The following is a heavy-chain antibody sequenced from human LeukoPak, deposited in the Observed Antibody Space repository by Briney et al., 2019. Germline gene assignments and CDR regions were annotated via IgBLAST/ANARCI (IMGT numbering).Heavy chain of an antibody. Sequence: GGSLRLSCAASGFTVSSNYMSRVRQAPGKGLEWVSVIYSGGSTYYADSVKGRFTISRDNSKNTLYLQMNSLRAEDTAVYYCAREVGYYDSSGYAQHWGQGTLVTVSS. CDR2: IYSGGST. CDR3: AREVGYYDSSGYAQH. CDR1: GFTVSSNY. J-gene: IGHJ4*02. V-gene: IGHV3-53*01. D-gene: IGHD3-22*01.